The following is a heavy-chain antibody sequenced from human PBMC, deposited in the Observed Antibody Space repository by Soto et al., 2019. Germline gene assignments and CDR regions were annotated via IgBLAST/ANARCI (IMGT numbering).Heavy chain of an antibody. D-gene: IGHD6-19*01. CDR3: ARTPLGGWYFDY. CDR1: GGSISNSSYN. J-gene: IGHJ4*02. CDR2: IYYSGST. Sequence: SETLSLTCTVSGGSISNSSYNWGWIRQPPGKGLEWIGNIYYSGSTHYNPSLKSRVTISVDTSKNQFSVKLSSVTAADTAVYYCARTPLGGWYFDYWGQGTLVTVSS. V-gene: IGHV4-39*01.